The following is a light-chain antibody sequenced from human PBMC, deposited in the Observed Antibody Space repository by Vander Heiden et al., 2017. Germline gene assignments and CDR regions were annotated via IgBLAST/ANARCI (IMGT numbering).Light chain of an antibody. CDR1: SSNIGSTT. CDR3: AAWDGSRATYL. CDR2: SSN. V-gene: IGLV1-44*01. Sequence: QSAPNLPPSASGTPGQSVTISCSGTSSNIGSTTVNWYQLVPGTAPKLLIHSSNQRPSGVPDRLSGSKSGTSASLAISGLQSDDEADYYCAAWDGSRATYLFGTGTEVSVL. J-gene: IGLJ1*01.